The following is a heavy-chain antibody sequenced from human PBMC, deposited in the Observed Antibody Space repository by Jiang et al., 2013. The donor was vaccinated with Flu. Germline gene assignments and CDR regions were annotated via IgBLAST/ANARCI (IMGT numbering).Heavy chain of an antibody. CDR3: ARTARGGLFDY. V-gene: IGHV4-39*07. CDR2: IYYSGST. J-gene: IGHJ4*02. D-gene: IGHD2-21*02. CDR1: GGSISSSSYY. Sequence: LLKPSETLSLTCTVSGGSISSSSYYWGWIRQPPGKGLEWIGSIYYSGSTYYNPSLKSRVTISVDTSKNQFSLKLSSVTAADTAVYYCARTARGGLFDYWGQGTLVTVSS.